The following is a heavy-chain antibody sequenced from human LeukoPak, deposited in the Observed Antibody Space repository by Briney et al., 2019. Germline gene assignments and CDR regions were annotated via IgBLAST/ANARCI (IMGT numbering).Heavy chain of an antibody. Sequence: PGGSLRLSCAASGFTFSSYSMNWVRQAPGKGLEWVSYISSSSSTIYYADSVKGRFTISRDNAKNSLYLQMNSLRDEDTAVYYCAREDIVYYDSSGYYDYFDYWGQGTLVTASS. D-gene: IGHD3-22*01. J-gene: IGHJ4*02. CDR3: AREDIVYYDSSGYYDYFDY. CDR2: ISSSSSTI. V-gene: IGHV3-48*02. CDR1: GFTFSSYS.